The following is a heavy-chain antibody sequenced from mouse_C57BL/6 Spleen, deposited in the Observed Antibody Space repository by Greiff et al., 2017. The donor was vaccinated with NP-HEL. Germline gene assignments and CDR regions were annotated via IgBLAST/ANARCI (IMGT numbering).Heavy chain of an antibody. J-gene: IGHJ2*01. CDR2: IYPGDGDT. Sequence: QVQLQQSGPELVKPGASVKISCKASGYAFSSSWMNWVKQRPGKGLEWIGRIYPGDGDTNYNGKFKGKATLTADKSSSTAYMQLSSLTSEDSAVYFCARETAHFDYWGQGTTLTVSS. V-gene: IGHV1-82*01. CDR3: ARETAHFDY. D-gene: IGHD3-1*01. CDR1: GYAFSSSW.